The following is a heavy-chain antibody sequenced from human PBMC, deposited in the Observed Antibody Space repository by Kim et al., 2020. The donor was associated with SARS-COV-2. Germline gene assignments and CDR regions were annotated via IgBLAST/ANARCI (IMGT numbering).Heavy chain of an antibody. CDR1: GGSFSGYY. CDR2: INHSGST. J-gene: IGHJ6*02. V-gene: IGHV4-34*01. CDR3: ARGRGGTTVVTLGLGYYYYYGMDV. D-gene: IGHD4-17*01. Sequence: SETLSLTCAVYGGSFSGYYWSWIRQPPGKGLEWIGEINHSGSTNYNPSLKSRVTISVDTSKNQFSLKLSSVNAADTAVYYCARGRGGTTVVTLGLGYYYYYGMDVWVQGTTVTVSS.